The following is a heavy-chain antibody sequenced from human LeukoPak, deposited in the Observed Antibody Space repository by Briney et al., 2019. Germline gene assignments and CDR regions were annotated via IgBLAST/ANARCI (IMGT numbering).Heavy chain of an antibody. D-gene: IGHD1-14*01. CDR2: IKQDGSEK. Sequence: PGGSLRLSCAASGFTFSSYWMSWVRQAPGKGLEWVANIKQDGSEKYYVDSVKGRFTISRDNAKNSLYLQMNSLRAEDTAVYYCARGSAELYYYYYYMDVWGKGTTVTVSS. V-gene: IGHV3-7*01. J-gene: IGHJ6*03. CDR3: ARGSAELYYYYYYMDV. CDR1: GFTFSSYW.